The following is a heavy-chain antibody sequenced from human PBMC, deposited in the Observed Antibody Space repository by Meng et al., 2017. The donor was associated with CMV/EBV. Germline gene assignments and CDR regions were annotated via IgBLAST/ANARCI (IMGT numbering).Heavy chain of an antibody. CDR3: ARESSLLGQLVDY. D-gene: IGHD6-6*01. J-gene: IGHJ4*02. CDR2: INPNSGGT. Sequence: ASVKVSCKASGYTFTGYYMHWVRQAPGQGLEWMGWINPNSGGTNYAQKFQGRVTMTRGTSISTAYMELSRLRSDDTAVYYCARESSLLGQLVDYWGQGTLVTVSS. CDR1: GYTFTGYY. V-gene: IGHV1-2*02.